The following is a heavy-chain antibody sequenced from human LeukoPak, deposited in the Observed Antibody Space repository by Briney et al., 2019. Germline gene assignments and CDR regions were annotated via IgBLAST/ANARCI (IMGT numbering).Heavy chain of an antibody. CDR3: ARSDLRFLELLDF. CDR2: ISSSSNKI. J-gene: IGHJ4*02. D-gene: IGHD3-3*01. V-gene: IGHV3-48*02. Sequence: PGGSLRLSCAASGFTFSGDSMNWVRQAPGKGLEWVSYISSSSNKIYYADSVKGRFITSRDNAKNSLYLQMNSLRDEDTAVYYCARSDLRFLELLDFWGQGTLVTVSS. CDR1: GFTFSGDS.